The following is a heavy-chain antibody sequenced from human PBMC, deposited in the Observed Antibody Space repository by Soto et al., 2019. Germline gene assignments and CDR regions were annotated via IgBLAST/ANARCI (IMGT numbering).Heavy chain of an antibody. Sequence: QVQLVQSGAEVKKPGASLKVYCKASGYTFITYSITWMRQAPGQGLEWMGWINAFNGNTNYAQKFQGRVTMTTDTSTSTFYMAVRSLRSDDSGGYFCARDWDSSGWWWGRGMDVWGQGTTVIVSS. CDR3: ARDWDSSGWWWGRGMDV. D-gene: IGHD6-19*01. CDR1: GYTFITYS. V-gene: IGHV1-18*01. J-gene: IGHJ6*02. CDR2: INAFNGNT.